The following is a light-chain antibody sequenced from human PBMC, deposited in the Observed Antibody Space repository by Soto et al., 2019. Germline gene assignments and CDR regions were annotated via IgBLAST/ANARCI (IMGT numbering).Light chain of an antibody. Sequence: EIVLTQSPGTLSSSPGERATLSCRASQSLSSRSLAWYQQKVGQAPRLLIYGTSSRATGIADRFSGSGSGTDFTLAISRVEPEDFAVYYCQQYDTSVFTFGPGTRVDIK. CDR1: QSLSSRS. CDR2: GTS. J-gene: IGKJ3*01. V-gene: IGKV3-20*01. CDR3: QQYDTSVFT.